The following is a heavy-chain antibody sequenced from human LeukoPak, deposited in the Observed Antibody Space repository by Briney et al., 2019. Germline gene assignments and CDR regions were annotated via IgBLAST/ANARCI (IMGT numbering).Heavy chain of an antibody. J-gene: IGHJ6*03. V-gene: IGHV4-59*01. D-gene: IGHD3-10*01. CDR3: ARHYYGSGYYYYYYMDV. Sequence: SETLSLTCTVSGGSISSYYWSWIRQPPGKGLEWIGYIYYSGSTNYNPSLKSRVTISVDTSKNQFSLKLSSVTAADTAVYYCARHYYGSGYYYYYYMDVWGKGTMVTISS. CDR1: GGSISSYY. CDR2: IYYSGST.